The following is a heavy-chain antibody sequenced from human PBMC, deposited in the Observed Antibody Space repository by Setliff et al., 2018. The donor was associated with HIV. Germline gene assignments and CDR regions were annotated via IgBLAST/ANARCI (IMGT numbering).Heavy chain of an antibody. CDR3: AKERDWDIVVVPAAKGFDY. D-gene: IGHD2-2*01. CDR1: GFTYGDYA. J-gene: IGHJ4*02. CDR2: IRSKAYGGTT. Sequence: PGGSLRLSCTTSGFTYGDYAMSWVRQAPGKGLEWVGFIRSKAYGGTTEYAASVKGRFTISRDDSKSIAYLQMNSLKTEDTAVYYCAKERDWDIVVVPAAKGFDYWGQGTLVTVSS. V-gene: IGHV3-49*04.